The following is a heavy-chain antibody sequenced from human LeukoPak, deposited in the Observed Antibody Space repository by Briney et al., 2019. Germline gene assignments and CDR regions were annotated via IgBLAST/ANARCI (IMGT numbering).Heavy chain of an antibody. J-gene: IGHJ4*02. CDR3: ARDCSGGSCYDY. D-gene: IGHD2-15*01. CDR2: ISTYDDNI. V-gene: IGHV1-18*01. Sequence: ASVKVSCKASGYTFTTYGLSWVRQAPGQGLEWLGWISTYDDNIKCAQSLQGRLTLTIDTSTSTAYMELRSLTSDDTAVYYCARDCSGGSCYDYWGQGTLVTVSS. CDR1: GYTFTTYG.